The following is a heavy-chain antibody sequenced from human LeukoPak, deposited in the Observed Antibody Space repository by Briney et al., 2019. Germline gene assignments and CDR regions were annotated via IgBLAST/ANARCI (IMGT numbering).Heavy chain of an antibody. CDR2: IKSKGDGATR. V-gene: IGHV3-15*01. CDR3: GMGSGRSDFDY. CDR1: GFTFSNAW. D-gene: IGHD3-10*01. J-gene: IGHJ4*02. Sequence: GGSLGLSCVVSGFTFSNAWMSWDRQAPGKGLEWVGRIKSKGDGATRDFAAPVKGRFSISRDDSKNTVYLQMNSLKTDDTAVYYCGMGSGRSDFDYWGQGTLVSVSS.